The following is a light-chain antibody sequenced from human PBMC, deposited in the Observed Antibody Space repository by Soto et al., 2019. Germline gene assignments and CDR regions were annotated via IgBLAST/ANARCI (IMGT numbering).Light chain of an antibody. CDR2: DAS. CDR3: QQRSNWHPIFP. CDR1: QSVSSY. V-gene: IGKV3-11*01. J-gene: IGKJ3*01. Sequence: EIVLTQSPATLSLSPGERATLSCRASQSVSSYLAWYQQKPGQAPRLLIYDASNRATGIPARFSGSGSGTDFTLTITSLEPEDFAVYYCQQRSNWHPIFPFGPGTKVDFK.